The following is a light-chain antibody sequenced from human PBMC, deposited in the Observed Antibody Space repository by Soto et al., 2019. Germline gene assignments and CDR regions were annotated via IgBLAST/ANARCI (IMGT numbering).Light chain of an antibody. CDR3: QQYYSTPLT. CDR1: QSVLYSSTSKNC. V-gene: IGKV4-1*01. Sequence: DIVMTQSPDSLAVSLGERATINCKSSQSVLYSSTSKNCLAWYQQRPGQPPKLLIYWASARESGVPDRFSGSGSGTDFTLTISSLQAEDVAIYYCQQYYSTPLTFGQGTKVEIE. J-gene: IGKJ1*01. CDR2: WAS.